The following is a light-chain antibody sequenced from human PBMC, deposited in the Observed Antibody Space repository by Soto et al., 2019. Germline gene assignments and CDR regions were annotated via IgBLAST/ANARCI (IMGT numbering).Light chain of an antibody. CDR1: QSVARY. CDR3: QQRSNWPPSIT. V-gene: IGKV3-11*01. Sequence: EIVLTQSPDTLSLSPGERATLSCRAIQSVARYLAWYQQKPGQAPRLLIYDASKRATGIPARFSGSGSGTDFTLTISSLEPEDFAVYFCQQRSNWPPSITFGQGTRLEI. J-gene: IGKJ5*01. CDR2: DAS.